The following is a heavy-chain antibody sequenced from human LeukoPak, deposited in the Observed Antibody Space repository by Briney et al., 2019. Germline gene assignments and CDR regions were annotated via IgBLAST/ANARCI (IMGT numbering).Heavy chain of an antibody. D-gene: IGHD3-16*01. CDR2: INHNGNVN. CDR3: ARGGGLDV. CDR1: GFTFSSYW. J-gene: IGHJ6*02. V-gene: IGHV3-7*03. Sequence: PGGSLRLSCEASGFTFSSYWMNWARQAPGKGLEWVASINHNGNVNYYVDSVEGRFTISRDNAKNSLYLQMSNLRAEDTAVYFCARGGGLDVWGQGATVTVSS.